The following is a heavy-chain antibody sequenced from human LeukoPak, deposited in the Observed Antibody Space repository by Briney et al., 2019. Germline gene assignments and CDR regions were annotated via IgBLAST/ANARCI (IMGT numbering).Heavy chain of an antibody. CDR3: ARESSIAAAVFDP. Sequence: PSETLSLTCTVSGGSISSSYWSWVRQPPGKGLEWVGYIYYSGSTNYNPSIKSRLSISADTSNNKFSLKLSYVTTADTAVYYCARESSIAAAVFDPWGKGTVVTVSS. D-gene: IGHD6-6*01. V-gene: IGHV4-59*01. J-gene: IGHJ5*02. CDR1: GGSISSSY. CDR2: IYYSGST.